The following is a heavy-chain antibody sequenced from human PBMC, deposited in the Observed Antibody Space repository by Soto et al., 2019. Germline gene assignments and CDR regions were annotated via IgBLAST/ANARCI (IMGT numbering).Heavy chain of an antibody. D-gene: IGHD3-22*01. J-gene: IGHJ4*02. CDR1: GFSLITNGVG. Sequence: QITLKESGPTLVKPTQNLTLPCTLSGFSLITNGVGVAWIRQPPGKALEWLALIYWDEDKRYSTSLKRRLTITRDTSKNQVVLTMTNMDPVDTATYYCAHKPKDYDSSGFGYWGQGTLVTVSS. CDR3: AHKPKDYDSSGFGY. V-gene: IGHV2-5*02. CDR2: IYWDEDK.